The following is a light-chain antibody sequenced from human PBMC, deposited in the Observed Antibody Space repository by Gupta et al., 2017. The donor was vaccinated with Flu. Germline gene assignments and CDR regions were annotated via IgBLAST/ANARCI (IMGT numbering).Light chain of an antibody. CDR2: ENN. J-gene: IGLJ2*01. V-gene: IGLV1-51*02. CDR1: SSNIGDNY. CDR3: ATWDNSLSAMV. Sequence: KVTISCSGSSSNIGDNYVSWYQQLPGTAPKLLIYENNQRPSGIPDRFSGSKSGPSATLAINGLQTGDEADYYCATWDNSLSAMVFGGGTKLTVL.